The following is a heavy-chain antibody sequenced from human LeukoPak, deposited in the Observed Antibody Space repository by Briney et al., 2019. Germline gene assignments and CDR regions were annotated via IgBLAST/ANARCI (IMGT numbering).Heavy chain of an antibody. J-gene: IGHJ4*02. CDR3: ARALRYFDWVALYYFDY. CDR2: INPNSGGT. D-gene: IGHD3-9*01. CDR1: GYTFTGYY. V-gene: IGHV1-2*02. Sequence: ASVKVSCKASGYTFTGYYMHWVRQAPGQGLEWMGWINPNSGGTNYAQKFQGRVTMTRDTFISTAYMELSRLRSDDTAVYYCARALRYFDWVALYYFDYWGQGTLVTVSS.